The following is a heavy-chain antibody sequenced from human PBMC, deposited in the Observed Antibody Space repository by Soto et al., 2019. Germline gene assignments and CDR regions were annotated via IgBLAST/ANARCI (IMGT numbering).Heavy chain of an antibody. CDR1: DGSISNYY. D-gene: IGHD5-18*01. CDR2: IFYSGST. V-gene: IGHV4-59*01. J-gene: IGHJ5*02. Sequence: PSGTLSLTCTVSDGSISNYYWSWIRQPPGRGLEWIGHIFYSGSTNYNPALKSRVTISVDTSKSQFSLKLSSVTAADTAVYYCAKDSGYNYGYFRWFDPWGQGTLVT. CDR3: AKDSGYNYGYFRWFDP.